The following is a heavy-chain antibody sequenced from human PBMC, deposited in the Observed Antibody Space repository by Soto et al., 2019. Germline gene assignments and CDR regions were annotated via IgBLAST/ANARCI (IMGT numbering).Heavy chain of an antibody. V-gene: IGHV3-11*01. CDR2: ISSSGSTI. J-gene: IGHJ6*03. CDR1: GFTFSDYY. CDR3: ARDGAGNIPLSYYYYYMDV. Sequence: GGSLRLSCAASGFTFSDYYMSWIRQAPGKGLEWVSYISSSGSTIYYADSVKGRFTISRDNAKNSLYLQMNSLRAEDTAVYYCARDGAGNIPLSYYYYYMDVWGKGTTVTVSS. D-gene: IGHD1-26*01.